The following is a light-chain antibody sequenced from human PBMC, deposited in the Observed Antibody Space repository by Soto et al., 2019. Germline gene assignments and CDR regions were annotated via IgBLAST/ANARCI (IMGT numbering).Light chain of an antibody. CDR3: SSYAASDNVVV. V-gene: IGLV2-8*01. CDR2: EVF. CDR1: SSDVGGYNI. J-gene: IGLJ2*01. Sequence: QSVLTQPPSASGSPGQSVTISCTGTSSDVGGYNIVSWYQQHPGNAPKLLIYEVFRRPSGVPDRFSGSKSGNTASLTVSGLQAEDEADYYCSSYAASDNVVVFGGGTKLTVL.